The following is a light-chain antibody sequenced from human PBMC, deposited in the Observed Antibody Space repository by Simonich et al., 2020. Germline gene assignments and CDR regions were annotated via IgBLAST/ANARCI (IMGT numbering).Light chain of an antibody. CDR2: DVS. J-gene: IGLJ2*01. V-gene: IGLV2-14*03. Sequence: QSALTQPASVSGSPGQSITISCTGTSSYVGGYNYVSRYQQHPGKAPKLRIYDVSKRPSGVANRFSGSKSGNTASLTISGLQAEDEADYYCSSYTSSSTVVFGGGTKLTVL. CDR1: SSYVGGYNY. CDR3: SSYTSSSTVV.